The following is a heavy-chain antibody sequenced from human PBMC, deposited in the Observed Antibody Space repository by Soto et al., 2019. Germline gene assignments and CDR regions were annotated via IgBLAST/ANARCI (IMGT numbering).Heavy chain of an antibody. CDR1: GGSLSNYG. D-gene: IGHD3-9*01. J-gene: IGHJ6*02. Sequence: QVQLVQSGAEVKKPGSSVKVSCKASGGSLSNYGISWVRQAPGQGLEWMGGIIPVFGTANDAQKFQGRVTITADESTSIVYMDVTSMRSEDTAVYYCARGDATKIVVTTYYAMDVWGQGTTVTVSS. CDR2: IIPVFGTA. CDR3: ARGDATKIVVTTYYAMDV. V-gene: IGHV1-69*12.